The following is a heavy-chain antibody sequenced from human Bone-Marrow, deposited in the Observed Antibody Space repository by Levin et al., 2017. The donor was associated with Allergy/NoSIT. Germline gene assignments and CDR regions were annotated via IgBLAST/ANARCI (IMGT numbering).Heavy chain of an antibody. CDR2: IDPSDSYT. J-gene: IGHJ4*02. CDR1: GYSFTSYW. CDR3: ARNLYSSGWYPNFDY. Sequence: LGESLKISCKGSGYSFTSYWISWVRQMPGKGLEWMGRIDPSDSYTNYSPSFQGHVTISADKSISTAYLQWSSLKASDTAMYYCARNLYSSGWYPNFDYWGQGTLVTVSS. V-gene: IGHV5-10-1*01. D-gene: IGHD6-19*01.